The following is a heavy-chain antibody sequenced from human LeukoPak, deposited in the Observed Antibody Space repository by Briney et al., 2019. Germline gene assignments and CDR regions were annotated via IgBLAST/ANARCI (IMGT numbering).Heavy chain of an antibody. CDR1: GGSISSYY. Sequence: PSETLSLTCTVSGGSISSYYWSWIRQPPGKGLEWIGYIYYSGSTNYNPSLKSRVTISVDTSKYQFSLKLSSVTAADTAVYYCARAISRSLQGFDYWGQGTLVTVSS. D-gene: IGHD2-2*02. CDR3: ARAISRSLQGFDY. J-gene: IGHJ4*02. V-gene: IGHV4-59*01. CDR2: IYYSGST.